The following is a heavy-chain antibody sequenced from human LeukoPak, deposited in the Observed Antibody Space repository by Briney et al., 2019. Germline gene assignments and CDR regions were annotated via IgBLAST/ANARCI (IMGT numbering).Heavy chain of an antibody. CDR1: GFTVSSNS. V-gene: IGHV4-59*06. CDR3: ARNYDILTGFYFDY. D-gene: IGHD3-9*01. CDR2: IYYSGST. Sequence: GSLRLSCAASGFTVSSNSMSWVRQAPGKGLEWIGYIYYSGSTYYNPSLKSRVTISVDTSKNQFSLKLSSVTAADTAVYYCARNYDILTGFYFDYWGQGTLVTVSS. J-gene: IGHJ4*02.